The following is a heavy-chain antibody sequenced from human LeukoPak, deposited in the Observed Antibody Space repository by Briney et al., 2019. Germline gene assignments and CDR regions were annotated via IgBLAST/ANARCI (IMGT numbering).Heavy chain of an antibody. V-gene: IGHV1-69*02. CDR1: GGTFSSYT. CDR2: IIPILGIA. CDR3: ARVNKGDFWRGYSDY. Sequence: SVKVSCKASGGTFSSYTISWVRQAPGQGLEWMGRIIPILGIANYAQKFQGRVTITADKSTSTAYMELSSLRSEDTAVYYCARVNKGDFWRGYSDYWGQGTLVTVSS. J-gene: IGHJ4*02. D-gene: IGHD3-3*01.